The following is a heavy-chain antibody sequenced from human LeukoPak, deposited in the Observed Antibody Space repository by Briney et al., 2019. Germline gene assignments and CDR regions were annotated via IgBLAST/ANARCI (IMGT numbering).Heavy chain of an antibody. V-gene: IGHV3-64*01. CDR1: GFTFSSYA. D-gene: IGHD3-16*01. Sequence: GGSLRLSCVGSGFTFSSYAMHWVRQAPGKGLEYVSTISTNGGRTYYANSVKGRFTISRDNSKNTVYLQMGSLRAEDMAVYYCARERRGDDAFDIWGQGTMVTVSS. CDR3: ARERRGDDAFDI. CDR2: ISTNGGRT. J-gene: IGHJ3*02.